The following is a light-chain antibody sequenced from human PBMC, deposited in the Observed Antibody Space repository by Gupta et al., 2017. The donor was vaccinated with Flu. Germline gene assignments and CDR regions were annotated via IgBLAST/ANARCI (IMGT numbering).Light chain of an antibody. Sequence: EIVLTQSPGTLSLPPGERATLSCRASQSVSSNHLAWYQQKPGQAPRLLIYGAFSRATGIPDRFSGTGSGTDFTLTISRLEPEDFAVYYCQQLGVATFGQGTKVE. CDR3: QQLGVAT. CDR2: GAF. CDR1: QSVSSNH. J-gene: IGKJ1*01. V-gene: IGKV3-20*01.